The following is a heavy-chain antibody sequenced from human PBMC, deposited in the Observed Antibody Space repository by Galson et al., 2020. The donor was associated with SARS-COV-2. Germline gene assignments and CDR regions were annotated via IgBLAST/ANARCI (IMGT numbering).Heavy chain of an antibody. V-gene: IGHV4-31*03. CDR3: AGDDYRDMGASSWGEL. CDR1: GASLGIGTTY. D-gene: IGHD2-15*01. Sequence: APETLSPTCSLSGASLGIGTTYWNWIRPLPGQGLEWIGNISYNGGTNYNPSLRSRVSLSLDTSNNQSSLRLASVTAADTGLCCCAGDDYRDMGASSWGELWGQGTLVTVCS. J-gene: IGHJ1*01. CDR2: ISYNGGT.